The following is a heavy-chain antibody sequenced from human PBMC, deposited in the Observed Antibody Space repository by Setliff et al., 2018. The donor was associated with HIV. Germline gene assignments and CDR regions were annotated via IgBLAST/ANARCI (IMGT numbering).Heavy chain of an antibody. CDR3: ARPQTGIEGGSWFDP. J-gene: IGHJ5*02. CDR2: IYHGGST. CDR1: GGSIISSHW. V-gene: IGHV4-4*02. D-gene: IGHD3-16*01. Sequence: PSETLSLTCTVSGGSIISSHWWSWVRQPPGKGLEWIGNIYHGGSTYYSPSFRGRVALSVDTSKNQFSLKLTSVTAADTAIYYCARPQTGIEGGSWFDPWGQGALVTVSS.